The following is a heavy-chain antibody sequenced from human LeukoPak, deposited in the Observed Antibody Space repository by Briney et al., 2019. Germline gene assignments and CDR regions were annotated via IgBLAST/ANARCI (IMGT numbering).Heavy chain of an antibody. Sequence: SETLSLTCTVSGGSISSSSHYWGWIRQPPGKGLEWIGSIYHSGSTYYNPSLKSRVTISVGTSKNQFSLKLSSVTAADTAVYYCARDRLSGSYFVDYWGQGTLVTVSS. J-gene: IGHJ4*02. CDR1: GGSISSSSHY. V-gene: IGHV4-39*07. CDR2: IYHSGST. D-gene: IGHD1-26*01. CDR3: ARDRLSGSYFVDY.